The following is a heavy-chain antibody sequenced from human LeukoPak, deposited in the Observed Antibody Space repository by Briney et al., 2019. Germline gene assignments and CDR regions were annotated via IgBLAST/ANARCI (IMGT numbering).Heavy chain of an antibody. CDR1: GGTFSSYA. Sequence: SVKVSCKASGGTFSSYAIIWVRQAPGQALEWMGGVIPIFGTANYAQKFQGRVTITADESTSAAYMELRSLRSDDTAVYYCARDRFNDILTGADYWGQGTLVTVSS. J-gene: IGHJ4*02. CDR2: VIPIFGTA. CDR3: ARDRFNDILTGADY. V-gene: IGHV1-69*13. D-gene: IGHD3-9*01.